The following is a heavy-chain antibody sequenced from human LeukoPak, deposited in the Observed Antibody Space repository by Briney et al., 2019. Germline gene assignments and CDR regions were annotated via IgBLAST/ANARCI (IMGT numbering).Heavy chain of an antibody. CDR3: ARAIKGETWIQLSLAGAFDI. V-gene: IGHV3-11*01. CDR2: ISSSGSTI. J-gene: IGHJ3*02. CDR1: GFTFSDYY. Sequence: PGGSLRLSCAASGFTFSDYYMSWIRQAPGKGLEWVSYISSSGSTIYYADSVKGRFTISRDNAKNSLYLQMNSLRAEDTAVYYCARAIKGETWIQLSLAGAFDIWGQGTMVTVSS. D-gene: IGHD5-18*01.